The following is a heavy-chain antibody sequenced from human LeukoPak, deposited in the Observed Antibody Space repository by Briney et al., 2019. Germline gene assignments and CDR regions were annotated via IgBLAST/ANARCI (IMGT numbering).Heavy chain of an antibody. CDR1: GVSFSGYY. CDR2: INHSGST. J-gene: IGHJ5*02. CDR3: ARRYSSSSYNWFDP. V-gene: IGHV4-34*01. D-gene: IGHD6-6*01. Sequence: SETLSLTCAVYGVSFSGYYWSWIRQPPGKGLEWIGEINHSGSTNYNPSLKSRVTISVDTSKNQFSPKLSSVTAADTAVYYCARRYSSSSYNWFDPWGQGTLVTVSS.